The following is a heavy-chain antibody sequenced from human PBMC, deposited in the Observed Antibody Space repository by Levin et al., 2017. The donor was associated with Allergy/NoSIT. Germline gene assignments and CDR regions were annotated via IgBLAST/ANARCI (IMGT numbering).Heavy chain of an antibody. CDR2: IDWDDDK. V-gene: IGHV2-70*11. CDR1: GFSLSTSGMC. D-gene: IGHD5-18*01. J-gene: IGHJ6*02. Sequence: SGPTLVKPTQTLTLTCTFSGFSLSTSGMCVSWIRQPPGKALEWLARIDWDDDKYYSTSLKTRLTISKDTSKNQVVLTMTNMDPVDTATYYCARIHHVGYSYGYYYGMDVWGQGTTVTVSS. CDR3: ARIHHVGYSYGYYYGMDV.